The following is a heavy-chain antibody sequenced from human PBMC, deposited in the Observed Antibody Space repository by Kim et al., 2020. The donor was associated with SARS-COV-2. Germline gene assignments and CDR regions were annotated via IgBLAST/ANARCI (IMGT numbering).Heavy chain of an antibody. V-gene: IGHV3-23*01. D-gene: IGHD3-9*01. J-gene: IGHJ6*02. Sequence: ADSGKGRCTISSDNSKNTLYLQMNSLRAEDTAVYYCAKERYFAWTYGMDVWGQGTTVTVSS. CDR3: AKERYFAWTYGMDV.